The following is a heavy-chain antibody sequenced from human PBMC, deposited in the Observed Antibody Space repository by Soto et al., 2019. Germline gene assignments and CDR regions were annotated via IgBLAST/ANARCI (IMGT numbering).Heavy chain of an antibody. CDR1: GFTFSSYA. CDR2: ISVSGGSA. CDR3: AKDNYWFRTRLDY. Sequence: GGSLRLSCAASGFTFSSYAMSWVRQAPGKGLEWVSAISVSGGSAYYADSVKGRFTISRDNSKNTLYLQMNSLRAEDTAVYYCAKDNYWFRTRLDYWGQGTLVTVSS. D-gene: IGHD2-8*02. J-gene: IGHJ4*02. V-gene: IGHV3-23*01.